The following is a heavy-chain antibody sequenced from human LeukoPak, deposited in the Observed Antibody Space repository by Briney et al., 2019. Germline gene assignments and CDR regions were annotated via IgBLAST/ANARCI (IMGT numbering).Heavy chain of an antibody. CDR1: GGSISSGDYY. CDR2: IYYSGST. V-gene: IGHV4-30-4*08. CDR3: ARAPRDGSSWYYYYYMDV. J-gene: IGHJ6*03. D-gene: IGHD6-13*01. Sequence: SQNLSLTCTVSGGSISSGDYYWSWIRQPPGKGLEWIGYIYYSGSTYYNPSLKSRVTISVDTSKNQFSLKLSSVTAADTAVYYCARAPRDGSSWYYYYYMDVWGKGTTVTVSS.